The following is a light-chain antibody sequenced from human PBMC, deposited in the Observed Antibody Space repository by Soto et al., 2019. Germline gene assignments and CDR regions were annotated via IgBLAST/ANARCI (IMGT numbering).Light chain of an antibody. J-gene: IGLJ1*01. CDR3: GTWDTSLSAGGV. CDR1: SSNIGNNY. Sequence: QSVLTQPPSVSAAPGQTVTISCSGSSSNIGNNYVSWYQQFPGTAPKLLIYDNNKRPSGIPDRFSGSKSGTSATLGITGLQTGDEADYYCGTWDTSLSAGGVFGTGTKVTVL. CDR2: DNN. V-gene: IGLV1-51*01.